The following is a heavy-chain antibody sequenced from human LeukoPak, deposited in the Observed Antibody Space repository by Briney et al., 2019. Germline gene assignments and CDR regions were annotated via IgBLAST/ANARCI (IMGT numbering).Heavy chain of an antibody. CDR2: IIGSSNTI. J-gene: IGHJ4*02. V-gene: IGHV3-48*03. CDR3: ARDKRWGRSVALSH. CDR1: GFTFSSYE. Sequence: GGSLRLSCAASGFTFSSYEMNWVRQAPGKGLEWIAYIIGSSNTIYYADSVKGRFTISRDNAKNSLYLQMNSLRAEDTAVYYCARDKRWGRSVALSHWGQGTLVTVSS. D-gene: IGHD6-19*01.